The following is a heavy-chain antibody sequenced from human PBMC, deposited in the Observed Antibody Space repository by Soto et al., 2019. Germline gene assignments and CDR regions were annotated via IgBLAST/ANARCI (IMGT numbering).Heavy chain of an antibody. CDR2: IYHSGST. V-gene: IGHV4-59*01. CDR1: GGSITSYF. J-gene: IGHJ4*02. Sequence: SETLSLTYTVSGGSITSYFWSWIRQPPGKGLEWIGYIYHSGSTNYNPSLKSRVTILVDTSNKQFSLRLSSVTAADTAMYYCARLNYYDSTGSIDYWGQGTLVTVSS. D-gene: IGHD3-22*01. CDR3: ARLNYYDSTGSIDY.